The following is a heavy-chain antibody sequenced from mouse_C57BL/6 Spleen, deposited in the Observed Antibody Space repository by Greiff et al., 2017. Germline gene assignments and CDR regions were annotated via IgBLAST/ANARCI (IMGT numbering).Heavy chain of an antibody. J-gene: IGHJ2*01. V-gene: IGHV3-6*01. Sequence: ESGPGLVKPSQSLSLTCSVTGYSITSGYYWNWIRQFPGNKLEWMGYISYDGSNNYNPSLKNRISITRDTSKNQFFLKLNSVTTEDTATYYCARVHYSNFHFDYWGQGTTLTVSS. CDR3: ARVHYSNFHFDY. CDR2: ISYDGSN. D-gene: IGHD2-5*01. CDR1: GYSITSGYY.